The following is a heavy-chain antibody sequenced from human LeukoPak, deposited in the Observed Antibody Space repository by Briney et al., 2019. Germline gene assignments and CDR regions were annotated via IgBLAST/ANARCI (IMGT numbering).Heavy chain of an antibody. V-gene: IGHV1-2*02. CDR3: ARERTPGGDAFDI. CDR1: GYTFTGYY. CDR2: IDPNSGGT. J-gene: IGHJ3*02. Sequence: ASGKVSCKASGYTFTGYYMHWVRQAPGQALEWMGWIDPNSGGTNYAQKFQGRVTMTRDTSISTAYMELSRLRSDDTAVYYCARERTPGGDAFDIWGQGTMVTVSS.